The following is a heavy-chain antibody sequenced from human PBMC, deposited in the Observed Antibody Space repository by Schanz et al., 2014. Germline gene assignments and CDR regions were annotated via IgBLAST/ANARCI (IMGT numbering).Heavy chain of an antibody. CDR3: AKEGTVVSGSPRDY. V-gene: IGHV3-23*04. Sequence: DVQLVESGGELIQPGGSLRLSCEASGFTFSTYAMTWVRQAPGKGLEWVSSISAGGTNTYYADSVKGRFTLSRDNSKNTLYLQMNSLIVEDTAVYYCAKEGTVVSGSPRDYWGRGTLVTVSS. CDR1: GFTFSTYA. J-gene: IGHJ4*02. D-gene: IGHD3-10*01. CDR2: ISAGGTNT.